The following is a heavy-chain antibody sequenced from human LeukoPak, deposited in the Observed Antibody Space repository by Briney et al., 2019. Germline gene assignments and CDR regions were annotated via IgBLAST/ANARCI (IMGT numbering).Heavy chain of an antibody. J-gene: IGHJ4*02. D-gene: IGHD3-22*01. Sequence: PGRSLRLSCAASGFTFSSYAMHWVRQAPGKGLEWVAVISYDGSNKYYADSVKGRFTISRDNSKNTLYLQMNSLRAEDTAVYYCARARDYYDSSGFDYWGQGTLVTVS. CDR1: GFTFSSYA. CDR3: ARARDYYDSSGFDY. CDR2: ISYDGSNK. V-gene: IGHV3-30*04.